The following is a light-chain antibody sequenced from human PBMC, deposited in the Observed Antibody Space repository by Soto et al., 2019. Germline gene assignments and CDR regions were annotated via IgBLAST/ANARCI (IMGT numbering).Light chain of an antibody. CDR3: QQYSNWAPIT. V-gene: IGKV3-15*01. J-gene: IGKJ3*01. CDR2: GAS. Sequence: EIVMTQSPATLSVSPGERATLSCRARQRVSSDLAWFQQTPGQAPRLLIYGASTRATGIPARFSGSGSGTEFTLTISSLQSEDFAVYYCQQYSNWAPITFGPGTKVDIK. CDR1: QRVSSD.